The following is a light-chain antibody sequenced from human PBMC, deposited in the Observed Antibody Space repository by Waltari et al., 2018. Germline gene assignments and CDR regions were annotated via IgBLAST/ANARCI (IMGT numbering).Light chain of an antibody. Sequence: DIGMTQSPDSLAVSLGERATINCKSSQTILFSSTNRNYLAWYQQKAGRPPKVVIYWASTRESGVPDRFSGSGSGTDFTLTISNLQAEDVAVYYCQQYYSSPYTFGQGTKLEIK. J-gene: IGKJ2*01. CDR1: QTILFSSTNRNY. CDR3: QQYYSSPYT. V-gene: IGKV4-1*01. CDR2: WAS.